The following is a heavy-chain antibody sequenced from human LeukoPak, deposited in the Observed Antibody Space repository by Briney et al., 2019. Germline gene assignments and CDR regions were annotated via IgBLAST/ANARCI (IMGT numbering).Heavy chain of an antibody. D-gene: IGHD3-10*01. CDR1: GGSISSGSYY. V-gene: IGHV4-61*01. Sequence: SETLSLTCTVSGGSISSGSYYWSWIRQPAGKGLEWIGYIYYSGSTNYNPSLKSRVTISLDTSKNQFSLKLSSVTAADTAVYYCARAMYYYGSGSSNWLDPWGQGTLVTVSS. CDR3: ARAMYYYGSGSSNWLDP. J-gene: IGHJ5*02. CDR2: IYYSGST.